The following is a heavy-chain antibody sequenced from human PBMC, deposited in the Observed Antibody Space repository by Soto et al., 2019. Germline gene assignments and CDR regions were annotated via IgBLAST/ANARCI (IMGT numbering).Heavy chain of an antibody. CDR3: VRTEGSGWHYFDY. Sequence: ASVKVSCTASGYTLISYAIHWVRQAPGQRLEWMGWINAGNANTRFSQKFQGRVTISRDTSASTAYMELRSLTSEDTAVYYCVRTEGSGWHYFDYWGQGTLVTVSS. CDR1: GYTLISYA. J-gene: IGHJ4*02. CDR2: INAGNANT. V-gene: IGHV1-3*01. D-gene: IGHD6-19*01.